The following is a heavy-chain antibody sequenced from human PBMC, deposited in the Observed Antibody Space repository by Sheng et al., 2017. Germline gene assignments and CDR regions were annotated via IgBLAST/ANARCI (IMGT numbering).Heavy chain of an antibody. CDR2: MFYSGST. Sequence: GQLLQSGPGLVKPSQTLSLTCEVSGGSINRGGYYWSWIRQHPGKGLEWIGYMFYSGSTYYNPSLKSRVTISVDTSKNQLSLSLSSVTAADTAVYYCARQCSGGSCDAYYGLDVWGQGTTGHRLL. D-gene: IGHD2-15*01. CDR1: GGSINRGGYY. CDR3: ARQCSGGSCDAYYGLDV. V-gene: IGHV4-31*11. J-gene: IGHJ6*02.